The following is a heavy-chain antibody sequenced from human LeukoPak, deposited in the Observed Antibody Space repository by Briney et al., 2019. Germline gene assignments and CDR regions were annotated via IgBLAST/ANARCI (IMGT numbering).Heavy chain of an antibody. CDR3: AGGQGPSVPFDY. CDR2: IYHSGNT. CDR1: GYSIRSGYY. J-gene: IGHJ4*02. Sequence: SETLSLTCTISGYSIRSGYYWGWIRQPPGKGLEWIGSIYHSGNTYYNPSLKSRVTISVDTSKNQFSLKLSSVTAADTAVYYCAGGQGPSVPFDYWGQGTLVTVSS. V-gene: IGHV4-38-2*02.